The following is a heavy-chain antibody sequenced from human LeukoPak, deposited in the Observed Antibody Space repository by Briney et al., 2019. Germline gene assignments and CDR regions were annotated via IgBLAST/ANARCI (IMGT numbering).Heavy chain of an antibody. D-gene: IGHD3-22*01. CDR2: ISGSVGRT. V-gene: IGHV3-23*01. CDR3: AREGTYYDSSGYYVS. Sequence: GGSLRLSCAASGFTFSSFAMTWVRQAPGKGLEWVSVISGSVGRTYYADSVKGRFTLSRDNSNNTLSMEMSSLRAEDTAVYYCAREGTYYDSSGYYVSWGQGTLVTVSS. J-gene: IGHJ5*02. CDR1: GFTFSSFA.